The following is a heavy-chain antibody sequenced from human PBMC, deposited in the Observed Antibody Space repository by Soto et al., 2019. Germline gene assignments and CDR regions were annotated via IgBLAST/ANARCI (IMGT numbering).Heavy chain of an antibody. D-gene: IGHD2-15*01. CDR1: GYKFTSQS. Sequence: QVQLVQSGAEVKKPGASVTVSCTASGYKFTSQSFSWVRQAPGQGLEWLAWISGYNNKTNIGQKNQGRLTLTTDTSTTTVYMTVRSLRSGDTAVYYCATVESGGSFDHWGQGTLVTVSS. J-gene: IGHJ4*02. CDR3: ATVESGGSFDH. CDR2: ISGYNNKT. V-gene: IGHV1-18*01.